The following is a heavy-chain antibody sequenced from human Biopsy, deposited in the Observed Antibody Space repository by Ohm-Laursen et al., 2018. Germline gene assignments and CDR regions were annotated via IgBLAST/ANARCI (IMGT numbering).Heavy chain of an antibody. CDR2: VYYTGSI. CDR1: GDSISSYY. Sequence: TLSLTCTVSGDSISSYYWSWIRQPPGKGLQWIGYVYYTGSIDYNPSLQSRVTISVDMSKNHFSPRLRSVTPADTAIYYCARDRGYYSDRTVPGYFDLWGRGTLVTVSS. V-gene: IGHV4-59*01. J-gene: IGHJ2*01. CDR3: ARDRGYYSDRTVPGYFDL. D-gene: IGHD3-22*01.